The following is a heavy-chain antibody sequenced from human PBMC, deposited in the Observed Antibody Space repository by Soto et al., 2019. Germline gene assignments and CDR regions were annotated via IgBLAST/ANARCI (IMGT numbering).Heavy chain of an antibody. Sequence: ASVKVSCKASGYTFTSYAMHWVRQAPGQRLEWMGWINAGNGNTKYSQKFQGRVTITRDTSASTAYMELSSLRSEDTAVYYGARVKTFPPPLDYWGKGPWATVS. CDR1: GYTFTSYA. CDR2: INAGNGNT. V-gene: IGHV1-3*01. J-gene: IGHJ4*02. CDR3: ARVKTFPPPLDY.